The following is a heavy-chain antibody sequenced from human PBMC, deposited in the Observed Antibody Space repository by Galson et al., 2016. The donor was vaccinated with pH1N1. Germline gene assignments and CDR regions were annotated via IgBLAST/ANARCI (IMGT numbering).Heavy chain of an antibody. Sequence: VASGFTFSSYAMHWVRQAPGKGLEWVAVLSYHGSNKYYADSVKGRFTISRDNSKNTLYLQMNSLRAEDTAVYYCARFYSSSFDYWGQGTLVTVSS. CDR1: GFTFSSYA. CDR2: LSYHGSNK. CDR3: ARFYSSSFDY. D-gene: IGHD6-13*01. V-gene: IGHV3-30-3*01. J-gene: IGHJ4*02.